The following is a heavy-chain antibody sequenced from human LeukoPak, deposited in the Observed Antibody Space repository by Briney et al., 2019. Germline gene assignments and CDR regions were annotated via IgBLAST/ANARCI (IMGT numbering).Heavy chain of an antibody. V-gene: IGHV4-59*01. CDR1: GGSISSYY. Sequence: SETLSLTCTVSGGSISSYYWSWIRQPPGKGLEWIGYIYYSGSTNYNPSLKSRVTISVDTSKNQFSLKLSSVTAADTAVYYCARRRGSSTSSKNPPSYYYYYMDVWGKGTTVTISS. CDR3: ARRRGSSTSSKNPPSYYYYYMDV. CDR2: IYYSGST. D-gene: IGHD2-2*01. J-gene: IGHJ6*03.